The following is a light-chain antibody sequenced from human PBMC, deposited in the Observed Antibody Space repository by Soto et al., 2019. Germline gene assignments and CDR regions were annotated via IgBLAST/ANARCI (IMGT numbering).Light chain of an antibody. Sequence: DIHLTQSPSFLSASVGDRVTVTCRASQDISTYLAWFQQKPGKAPQLLVYPASTLQGGVPSRFSGSGSGTEFSLTISSLQPEDFATYYCQQLRTYPYTFGQGTKLDIK. V-gene: IGKV1-9*01. CDR3: QQLRTYPYT. J-gene: IGKJ2*01. CDR2: PAS. CDR1: QDISTY.